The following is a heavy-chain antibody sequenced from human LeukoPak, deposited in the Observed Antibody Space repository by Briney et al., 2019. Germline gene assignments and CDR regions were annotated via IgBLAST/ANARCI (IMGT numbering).Heavy chain of an antibody. CDR1: GFTFCSYW. Sequence: PGGPLRLPCAASGFTFCSYWMSWVRQAPGKGGEWVVKIRKDGGENYYVACVKGRFTISRDNAKNSLYLQMNSLRAEDTAVYYCAKYSGSPRWGEGTVVTVSS. V-gene: IGHV3-7*02. CDR2: IRKDGGEN. D-gene: IGHD1-26*01. CDR3: AKYSGSPR. J-gene: IGHJ4*02.